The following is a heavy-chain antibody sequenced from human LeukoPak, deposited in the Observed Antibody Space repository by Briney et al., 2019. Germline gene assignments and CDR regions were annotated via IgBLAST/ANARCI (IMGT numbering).Heavy chain of an antibody. CDR1: GGTFSSYA. CDR2: IIPILGIA. CDR3: AQGYYYGSGSPTPYYYYGMDV. Sequence: SVKVSCKASGGTFSSYAISWVRQAPGQGLEWMGRIIPILGIANYAQKFQGRVTITADKSTSTAYMVLSSLRSEDTAVYYCAQGYYYGSGSPTPYYYYGMDVWGQGTTVTVSS. V-gene: IGHV1-69*04. J-gene: IGHJ6*02. D-gene: IGHD3-10*01.